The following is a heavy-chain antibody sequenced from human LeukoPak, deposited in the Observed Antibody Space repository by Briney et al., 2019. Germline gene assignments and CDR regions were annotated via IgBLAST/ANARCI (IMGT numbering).Heavy chain of an antibody. Sequence: GGSLRLSCAASGFTFSSYEMNWVRQAPGKGLEWVSYISSSGSTIYYADSVKGRFTISRDNAKNSLYLQMNSLRAEDTAVYYCARVQGREYYYDSSGYYYVPKYFQHWGQGTLVTVSS. CDR1: GFTFSSYE. J-gene: IGHJ1*01. CDR2: ISSSGSTI. CDR3: ARVQGREYYYDSSGYYYVPKYFQH. V-gene: IGHV3-48*03. D-gene: IGHD3-22*01.